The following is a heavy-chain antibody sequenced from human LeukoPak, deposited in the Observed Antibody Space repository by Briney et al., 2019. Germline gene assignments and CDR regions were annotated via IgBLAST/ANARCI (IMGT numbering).Heavy chain of an antibody. CDR3: ARPGAAVAGTAFNY. V-gene: IGHV3-66*04. CDR1: GFIVSSNY. Sequence: GGSLRLSCAASGFIVSSNYMSWVRQAPGKGLEWFSIIYSDGTTYYAGSVKGRFAISRDNSKNTVYLQMNSLRAEDTAVYYCARPGAAVAGTAFNYWGQGTLVTVSS. J-gene: IGHJ4*02. D-gene: IGHD6-13*01. CDR2: IYSDGTT.